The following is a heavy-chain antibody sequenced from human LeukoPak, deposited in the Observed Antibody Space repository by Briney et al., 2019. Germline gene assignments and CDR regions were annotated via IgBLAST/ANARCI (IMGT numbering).Heavy chain of an antibody. V-gene: IGHV3-74*01. CDR3: ARGRGREYDSSGYYKY. CDR2: INSDRSST. J-gene: IGHJ4*02. Sequence: GGSLRLSCAASGFTFDDYGMSWVRQAPGKGLVWVSRINSDRSSTSYADSVKGRFTISRDNAKNTLYLQMNSLRAEDTAVYYCARGRGREYDSSGYYKYWGQGTLVTVSS. CDR1: GFTFDDYG. D-gene: IGHD3-22*01.